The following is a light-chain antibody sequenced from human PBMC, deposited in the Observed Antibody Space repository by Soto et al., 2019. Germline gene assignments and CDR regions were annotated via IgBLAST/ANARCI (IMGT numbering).Light chain of an antibody. CDR1: WSIGRNY. CDR3: GVWDSNLQLYL. V-gene: IGLV1-51*01. J-gene: IGLJ1*01. CDR2: DSY. Sequence: QSVLSQPPSLSAAPGQTVTISCSGSWSIGRNYVSWYQQFPGAAPKLLIFDSYQRPSGIPERFSASKSGTSATLDISGLRTGDEADYYCGVWDSNLQLYLFGSGTKPPS.